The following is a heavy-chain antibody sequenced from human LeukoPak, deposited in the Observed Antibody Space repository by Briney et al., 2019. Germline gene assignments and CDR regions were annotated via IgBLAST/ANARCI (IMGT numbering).Heavy chain of an antibody. CDR3: AKSRSTISGTRFDP. J-gene: IGHJ5*02. D-gene: IGHD3-10*01. V-gene: IGHV3-30*02. CDR1: GFTFSSYG. CDR2: IRYDGSNK. Sequence: GGSLRLSCAASGFTFSSYGMHWVRQAPGKGLEWVAFIRYDGSNKYYADSVEGRFTISRDNSKNTLYLQMNSLRAEDTAVYYCAKSRSTISGTRFDPWGQGTLVTVSS.